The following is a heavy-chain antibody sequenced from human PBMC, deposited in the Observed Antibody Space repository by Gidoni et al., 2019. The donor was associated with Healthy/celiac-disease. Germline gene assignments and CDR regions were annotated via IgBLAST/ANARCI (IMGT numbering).Heavy chain of an antibody. V-gene: IGHV3-23*01. CDR3: AKGGLGYNWFDP. J-gene: IGHJ5*02. D-gene: IGHD3-16*01. Sequence: EVQLLEPGGGLVQPGGSLRLSCAASGLTFSNYAMTWVRQAPGKGLELVSTIRVSGSSTYYADSVKGRFTISRDNSKNTLYLQMKSLRAEDTAVYYCAKGGLGYNWFDPWGQGTLVTVSS. CDR2: IRVSGSST. CDR1: GLTFSNYA.